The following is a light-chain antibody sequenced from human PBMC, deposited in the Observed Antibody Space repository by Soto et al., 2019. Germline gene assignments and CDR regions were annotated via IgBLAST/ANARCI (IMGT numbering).Light chain of an antibody. CDR2: DAS. Sequence: EIVLTQSPASLSLSPGERATLSCRASQSVSRSLAWYQEKPGQPPRLLIYDASNRATAIPARFSGSWSGTDFTLTISSLEPEDFSVYYCQQRSNWPPVTFGPGTKVDIK. V-gene: IGKV3-11*01. J-gene: IGKJ3*01. CDR3: QQRSNWPPVT. CDR1: QSVSRS.